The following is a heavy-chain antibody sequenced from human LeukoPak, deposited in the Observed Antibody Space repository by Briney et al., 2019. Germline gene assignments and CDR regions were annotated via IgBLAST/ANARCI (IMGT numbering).Heavy chain of an antibody. Sequence: PGGSLRLSCAASGFTFSSYGMHWVRQAPGKGLEWVAFIRYDGSNKYYADSVKGRFTISRDNSKNTLYLQMNSLRAEDTAVYYCATLGGGFQFDYWGRGTLVTVSS. V-gene: IGHV3-30*02. CDR2: IRYDGSNK. CDR3: ATLGGGFQFDY. J-gene: IGHJ4*02. CDR1: GFTFSSYG. D-gene: IGHD5-12*01.